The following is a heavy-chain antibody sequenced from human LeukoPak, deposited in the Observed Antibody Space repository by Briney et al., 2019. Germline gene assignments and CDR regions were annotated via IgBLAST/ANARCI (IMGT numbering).Heavy chain of an antibody. CDR3: ASSGSYRFDY. D-gene: IGHD1-26*01. CDR2: ITASGTAM. CDR1: GFSFSNYW. J-gene: IGHJ4*02. Sequence: GGSLRLSCAASGFSFSNYWMGWVRQAPGKGLEWVSHITASGTAMFYADSVKGRFTISRDNAKNSLYLQMNSLRDEDTAVYYCASSGSYRFDYWGQGTLVTVSS. V-gene: IGHV3-48*02.